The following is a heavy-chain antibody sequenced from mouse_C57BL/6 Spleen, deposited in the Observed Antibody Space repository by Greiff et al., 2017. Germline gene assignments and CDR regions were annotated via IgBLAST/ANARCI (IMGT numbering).Heavy chain of an antibody. V-gene: IGHV1-82*01. CDR3: ARFGLTRYFDV. Sequence: QVQLQQSGPELVKPGASVKISCKASGYAFSSSWMNWVKQRPGKGLEWIGRIYPGDGDTNYNGKFKGKATLTADKSSSTAYMQLSSLTSEDSAVYFCARFGLTRYFDVWGTGTTVTVSS. J-gene: IGHJ1*03. CDR1: GYAFSSSW. D-gene: IGHD3-1*01. CDR2: IYPGDGDT.